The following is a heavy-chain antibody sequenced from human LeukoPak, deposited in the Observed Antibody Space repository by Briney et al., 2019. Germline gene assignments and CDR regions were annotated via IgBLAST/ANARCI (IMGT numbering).Heavy chain of an antibody. CDR1: GFTFSNAW. D-gene: IGHD6-19*01. Sequence: PGGSLRLSCAASGFTFSNAWMSWVRQAPGKGLEWVGRIKSKTDGGTTDYAAPVKGRFTISRDDSKNTLYLQMNSLKTEDTAVYYCTTEWAEQWLAFDYWGQGTLVTVSS. J-gene: IGHJ4*02. CDR2: IKSKTDGGTT. CDR3: TTEWAEQWLAFDY. V-gene: IGHV3-15*01.